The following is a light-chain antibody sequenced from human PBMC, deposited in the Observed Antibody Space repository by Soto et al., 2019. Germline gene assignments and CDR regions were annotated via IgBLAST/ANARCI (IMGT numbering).Light chain of an antibody. Sequence: EIVLTQSPGTLSLSPGERATLSCTASQSISGSYLAWHQQKPGQAPRVVISGVSRRATSIPDRFSGSGSGTAFTLTTSRLEPADFAVYYCQQYDNSPLTFGGGTQVEVK. J-gene: IGKJ4*01. CDR1: QSISGSY. V-gene: IGKV3-20*01. CDR2: GVS. CDR3: QQYDNSPLT.